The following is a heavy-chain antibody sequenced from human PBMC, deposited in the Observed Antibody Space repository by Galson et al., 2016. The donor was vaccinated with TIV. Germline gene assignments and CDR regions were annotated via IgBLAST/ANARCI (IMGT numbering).Heavy chain of an antibody. V-gene: IGHV2-70*04. J-gene: IGHJ4*02. Sequence: PALVKPTQTLTLTCSFSGFSLGTSGMRVSWIRQPPGKALEWLARIDWDDDKFYSTSLKTRLTISKNPSKDQVVLTMTDMDPIDTATYYCARMSALGGVIDYWGQGTLVTVSS. D-gene: IGHD3-16*01. CDR1: GFSLGTSGMR. CDR2: IDWDDDK. CDR3: ARMSALGGVIDY.